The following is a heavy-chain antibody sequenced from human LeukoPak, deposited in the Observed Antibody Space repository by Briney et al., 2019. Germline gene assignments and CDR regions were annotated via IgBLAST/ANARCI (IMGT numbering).Heavy chain of an antibody. CDR2: ISTMSSTK. CDR3: ARGKIGYYYGDYDGY. D-gene: IGHD4-17*01. J-gene: IGHJ4*02. CDR1: GFTFSSYD. V-gene: IGHV3-48*02. Sequence: GGSLRLSCAASGFTFSSYDMNWARQAPGKGREWVSYISTMSSTKYYADSVKGRFTISRDNAKNSLYLQMNSLRDEDTAVYYCARGKIGYYYGDYDGYWGQGTLVTVSS.